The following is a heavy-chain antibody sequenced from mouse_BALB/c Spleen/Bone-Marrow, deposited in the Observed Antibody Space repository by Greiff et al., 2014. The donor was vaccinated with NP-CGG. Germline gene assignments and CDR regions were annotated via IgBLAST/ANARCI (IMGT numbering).Heavy chain of an antibody. D-gene: IGHD2-4*01. J-gene: IGHJ4*01. CDR3: ARDMITTRAMDY. CDR2: IYPGGGYT. Sequence: QVQLKESGAELVRPGTSVKISCKASGYTFTNYWLGWVKQGPGHGLEWIGDIYPGGGYTYYNEKFKGKATLTADTSSSTAYMQLSSLTSEDSAVYFCARDMITTRAMDYWDQGTSVTVSS. CDR1: GYTFTNYW. V-gene: IGHV1-63*02.